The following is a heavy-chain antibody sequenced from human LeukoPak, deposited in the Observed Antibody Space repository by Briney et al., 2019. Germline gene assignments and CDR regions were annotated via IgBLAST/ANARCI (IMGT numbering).Heavy chain of an antibody. CDR2: ISGSGGTI. J-gene: IGHJ4*02. D-gene: IGHD6-19*01. CDR3: AKDLVYRVAVAGYGDS. CDR1: GFTFSDYG. V-gene: IGHV3-23*01. Sequence: GGSLRLSCAASGFTFSDYGMSWVRQAPGKGLEWVSGISGSGGTIYYADSVKGRFTISRDNSKNTLYLQMNSLRAEDTAIYYCAKDLVYRVAVAGYGDSWGQGTLVTVSS.